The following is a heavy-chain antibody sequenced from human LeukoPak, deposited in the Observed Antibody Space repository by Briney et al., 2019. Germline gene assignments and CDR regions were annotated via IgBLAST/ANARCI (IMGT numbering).Heavy chain of an antibody. V-gene: IGHV3-23*01. D-gene: IGHD3-3*01. CDR1: GFTFSSYS. CDR3: TKARDDYGVDTIDS. Sequence: GGSLRLSCAASGFTFSSYSMNWVRQAPGKGLEWVSAIRSSGATTYYADSVKGRFTISRDNSKNTVYLQMNSLRAEDTAIYYCTKARDDYGVDTIDSWGQGTLVTVSS. J-gene: IGHJ4*02. CDR2: IRSSGATT.